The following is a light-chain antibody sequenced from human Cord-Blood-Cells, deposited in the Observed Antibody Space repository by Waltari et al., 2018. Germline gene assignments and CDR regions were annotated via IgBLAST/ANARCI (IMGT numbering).Light chain of an antibody. CDR2: DVS. CDR1: SSDVGGYNY. CDR3: SSYTSSSTLVV. V-gene: IGLV2-14*01. Sequence: QSALTQPASVSGSPGQSITISCTGTSSDVGGYNYVSWYQQHPGKAPNLMIYDVSNRPAGVSNRFSGSKSGNTASRTIAGLQAEDEADYYGSSYTSSSTLVVFGGGTKLTVL. J-gene: IGLJ2*01.